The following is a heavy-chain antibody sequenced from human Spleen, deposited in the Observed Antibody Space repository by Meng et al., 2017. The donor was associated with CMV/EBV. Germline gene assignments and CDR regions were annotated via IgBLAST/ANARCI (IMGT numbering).Heavy chain of an antibody. V-gene: IGHV3-7*01. CDR1: GFIFSNYW. D-gene: IGHD5-24*01. CDR3: ARDTYTIDGPRCDI. Sequence: GESLKISCAASGFIFSNYWMTWVRQAPGKGLEWVANIEHDGSEKYYVDSVKGRFTISRDNAKNSLYLQMNSLRAEDTAVYYCARDTYTIDGPRCDIWGQGTMVTVSS. J-gene: IGHJ3*02. CDR2: IEHDGSEK.